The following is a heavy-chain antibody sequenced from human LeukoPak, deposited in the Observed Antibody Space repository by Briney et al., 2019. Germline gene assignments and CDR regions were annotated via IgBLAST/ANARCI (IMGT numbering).Heavy chain of an antibody. CDR1: GYTFTSYD. CDR2: MNPNSGNT. CDR3: ARVSQQQLVFDY. Sequence: ASVKVSCKASGYTFTSYDINWVRQATGQGLEWMGWMNPNSGNTGYAQKFQGRVTMTRNTSISTAYMELSSLRSEDTAVYYCARVSQQQLVFDYWGQGTLVTVSS. V-gene: IGHV1-8*01. J-gene: IGHJ4*02. D-gene: IGHD6-13*01.